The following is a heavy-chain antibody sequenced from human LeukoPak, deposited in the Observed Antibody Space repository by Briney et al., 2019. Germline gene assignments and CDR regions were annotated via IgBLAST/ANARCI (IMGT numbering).Heavy chain of an antibody. J-gene: IGHJ3*02. V-gene: IGHV4-61*08. CDR3: ARTRGILDAFDI. CDR2: IYYSGST. CDR1: GGSIGSGDYY. Sequence: SQTLSLTCTVSGGSIGSGDYYWSWIRQPPGKGLEWIGYIYYSGSTNYNPSLKSRVTISVDTSKNQFSLKLSSVTAADTAVYYCARTRGILDAFDIWGQRTMVTVSS. D-gene: IGHD3-16*01.